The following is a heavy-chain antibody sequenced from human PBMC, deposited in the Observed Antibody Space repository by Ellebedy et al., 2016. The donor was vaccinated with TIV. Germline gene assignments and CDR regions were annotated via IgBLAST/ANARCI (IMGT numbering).Heavy chain of an antibody. CDR2: ISYDGSSK. D-gene: IGHD7-27*01. V-gene: IGHV3-30-3*01. CDR3: GKERWGLGDY. CDR1: GITFSSYA. J-gene: IGHJ4*02. Sequence: GESLKISCAASGITFSSYAMHWVRQAPGKGLEWVAVISYDGSSKYYADSVKGRFTISRDNSKNTLYLQMDSLRVEDTAVYYCGKERWGLGDYWGQGTLVTVSS.